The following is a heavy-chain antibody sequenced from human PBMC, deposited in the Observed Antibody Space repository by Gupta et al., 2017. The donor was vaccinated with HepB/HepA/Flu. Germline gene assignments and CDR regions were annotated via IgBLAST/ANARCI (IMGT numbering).Heavy chain of an antibody. CDR1: GFTFRSYA. CDR2: ISGSGGST. D-gene: IGHD2-21*01. Sequence: EVQLLESGGGLVQPGGSLRLSCAASGFTFRSYAMSWVRQAPGKGLEWVSAISGSGGSTYYADSVKGRFTISRDNSKNTLYLQMNSLRAEDTAVYYCAKDLGARIAITPFFYWGQGTLVTVSS. V-gene: IGHV3-23*01. CDR3: AKDLGARIAITPFFY. J-gene: IGHJ4*02.